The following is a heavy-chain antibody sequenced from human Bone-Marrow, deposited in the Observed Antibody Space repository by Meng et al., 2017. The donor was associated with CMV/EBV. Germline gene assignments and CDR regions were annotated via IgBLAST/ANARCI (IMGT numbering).Heavy chain of an antibody. CDR3: ARAQYCSSTTCYYYGVDV. D-gene: IGHD2-2*01. V-gene: IGHV3-21*04. CDR2: ISVRSGCI. J-gene: IGHJ6*02. Sequence: GGSLRLSCAASGFTFSSYRMYWVRQAPGKGLEWVSYISVRSGCIYYADSVQGRFTISRDNAKNLLYLQMNGLRAEDTAVYYCARAQYCSSTTCYYYGVDVWGQGTTVTVSS. CDR1: GFTFSSYR.